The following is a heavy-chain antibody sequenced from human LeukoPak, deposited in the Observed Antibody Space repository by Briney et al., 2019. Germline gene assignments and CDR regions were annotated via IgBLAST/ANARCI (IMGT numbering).Heavy chain of an antibody. J-gene: IGHJ5*02. Sequence: ASVKVSCKASGYTFTGYYMHWVRQAPGQGLEWMGWINPNSGGRDYAQKFQGRVTMTRDTSISTAYMELSRLRSDDTAVYYCARATYYYDSSGYSNWFDPWGQGTLVTVSS. CDR2: INPNSGGR. D-gene: IGHD3-22*01. CDR1: GYTFTGYY. V-gene: IGHV1-2*02. CDR3: ARATYYYDSSGYSNWFDP.